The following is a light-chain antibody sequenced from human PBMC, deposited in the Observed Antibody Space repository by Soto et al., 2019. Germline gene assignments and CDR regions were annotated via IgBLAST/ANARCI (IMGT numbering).Light chain of an antibody. V-gene: IGKV3-11*01. CDR2: DAS. J-gene: IGKJ4*01. CDR3: QQRSNWPALT. Sequence: EIVMTQSPATLSVSPGERATLSCRASQSVSILLAWYQQKPGQAPRLLIYDASNRATGIPARFSGSGSGTDFTLTISSLEPEDFAVYYCQQRSNWPALTFGGGTKVDIK. CDR1: QSVSIL.